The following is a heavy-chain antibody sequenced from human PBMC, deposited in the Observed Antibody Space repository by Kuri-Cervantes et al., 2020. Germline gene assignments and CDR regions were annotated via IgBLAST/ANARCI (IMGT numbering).Heavy chain of an antibody. D-gene: IGHD6-13*01. Sequence: SETLSLTCTVSGVSISNNFWTWIRQPPGKGLEWIGYIYNSGSTNYNPSLKSRATISVDTSRNQFSLKLSSVTAADTAVYYCARGSVGQQLREGPDYWGQGTLVTVSS. CDR1: GVSISNNF. CDR3: ARGSVGQQLREGPDY. CDR2: IYNSGST. J-gene: IGHJ4*02. V-gene: IGHV4-59*01.